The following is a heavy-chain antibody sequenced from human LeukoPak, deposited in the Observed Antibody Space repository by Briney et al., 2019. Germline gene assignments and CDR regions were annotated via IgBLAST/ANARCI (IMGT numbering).Heavy chain of an antibody. CDR1: GFTFSTYG. J-gene: IGHJ6*02. CDR3: ARGGLDCSSTSCYTLASDYGMDV. D-gene: IGHD2-2*02. CDR2: ISYDGSNK. V-gene: IGHV3-30*03. Sequence: GRSLRLSCVASGFTFSTYGMHWVRQAPGKGLEWVAVISYDGSNKYYADSVKGRFTISRDNSKNTLYLQMNSLRAEDTAVYYCARGGLDCSSTSCYTLASDYGMDVWGQGTTVTVSS.